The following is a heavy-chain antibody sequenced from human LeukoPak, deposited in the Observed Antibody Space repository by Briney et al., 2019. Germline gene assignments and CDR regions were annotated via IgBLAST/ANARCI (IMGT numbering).Heavy chain of an antibody. CDR3: ARVVPQWLGFLWPRGWFDP. CDR2: INHSGST. Sequence: SETLSLTCAVYGGSFSGYYWSWIRQPPGKGLEWIGEINHSGSTNYNPSLKSRVTISVDTSKNQFSLKLSSVTAADTAVYYCARVVPQWLGFLWPRGWFDPWGQGTLVTVSS. V-gene: IGHV4-34*01. CDR1: GGSFSGYY. J-gene: IGHJ5*02. D-gene: IGHD6-19*01.